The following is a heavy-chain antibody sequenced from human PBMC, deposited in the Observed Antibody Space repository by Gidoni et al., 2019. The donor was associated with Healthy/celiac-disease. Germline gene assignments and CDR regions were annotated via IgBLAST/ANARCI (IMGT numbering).Heavy chain of an antibody. CDR1: GGTFRSYA. CDR2: IIPIFGTA. Sequence: QVQMVQSGAEEKKPGSWVKVTCKASGGTFRSYAISWVRQAPGQGLEWMGGIIPIFGTANYAQKFQVRVTITADESTSTAYMELSSLRSEDTAVYYCASSPMVRGVMDKNFDYWGQGTLVTVSS. J-gene: IGHJ4*02. CDR3: ASSPMVRGVMDKNFDY. D-gene: IGHD3-10*01. V-gene: IGHV1-69*01.